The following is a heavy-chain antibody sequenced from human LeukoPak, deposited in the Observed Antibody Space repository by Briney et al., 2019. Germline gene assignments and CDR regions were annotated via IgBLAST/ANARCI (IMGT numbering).Heavy chain of an antibody. CDR3: ARGWSSYNGQGYYYGMDV. Sequence: SVKVSCKASGGTFSSYAISWVRQAPGQGLEWMGGIIPIFGTANYAQKFQGRVTITADESTSTAYMELSSLRSEDTAVYYCARGWSSYNGQGYYYGMDVWGQGTTVTVSS. D-gene: IGHD2-8*01. V-gene: IGHV1-69*13. CDR1: GGTFSSYA. J-gene: IGHJ6*02. CDR2: IIPIFGTA.